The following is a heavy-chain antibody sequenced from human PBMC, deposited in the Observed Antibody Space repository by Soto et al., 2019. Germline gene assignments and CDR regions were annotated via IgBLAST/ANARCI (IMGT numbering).Heavy chain of an antibody. CDR1: GYAITSYD. Sequence: VKVYCKASGYAITSYDINWVRQEKGKGLEWMGGMNPNRGNTGYAQKFQGRGTMTRNTSISTAYMELSSLRSEDTAVYYCARGRFDLYYYGSGSYYTLDYWGQGTLVTVSS. D-gene: IGHD3-10*01. CDR3: ARGRFDLYYYGSGSYYTLDY. J-gene: IGHJ4*02. V-gene: IGHV1-8*01. CDR2: MNPNRGNT.